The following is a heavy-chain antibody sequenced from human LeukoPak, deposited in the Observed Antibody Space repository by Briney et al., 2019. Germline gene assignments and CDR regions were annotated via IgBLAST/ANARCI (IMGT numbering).Heavy chain of an antibody. Sequence: GGSLRLSCAASGFTFSRYSMNWVRQAPGKGLEWVSSTSSSSSYIYYADSVKGRFTISRDNAKNSLYLQMNSLRAEDTAVYYCAELGITMIGGVWGKGTTVTISS. D-gene: IGHD3-10*02. J-gene: IGHJ6*04. CDR3: AELGITMIGGV. V-gene: IGHV3-21*01. CDR2: TSSSSSYI. CDR1: GFTFSRYS.